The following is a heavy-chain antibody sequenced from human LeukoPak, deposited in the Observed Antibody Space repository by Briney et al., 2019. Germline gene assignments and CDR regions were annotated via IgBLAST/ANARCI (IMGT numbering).Heavy chain of an antibody. CDR1: GFTFSSYW. V-gene: IGHV3-74*01. J-gene: IGHJ4*02. Sequence: GGSLRLSCGASGFTFSSYWMHWVRQAPGKGLVWVSRIDSDGSSTTYADSVKGRFTISRDNAKNTLYLQMNSLRAEDTAVYYCAKEWLGPFDYWGQGTLVTVSS. CDR3: AKEWLGPFDY. CDR2: IDSDGSST. D-gene: IGHD6-19*01.